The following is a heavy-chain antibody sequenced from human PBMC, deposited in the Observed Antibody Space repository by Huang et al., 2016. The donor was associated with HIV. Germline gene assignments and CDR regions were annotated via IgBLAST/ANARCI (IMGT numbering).Heavy chain of an antibody. D-gene: IGHD3-22*01. CDR2: NSGYNGKT. J-gene: IGHJ1*01. Sequence: QVQLVQSGAEVKKPGASVKVSCKASGYTFTNYAINWVRQAPGQSLEWMGCNSGYNGKTNYAQKVQGRVTMTKDTSTSTAYMELRSLISDDTAVYYCARERYYYDRSGYYTPVEYFHHWGQGTLVTVSS. CDR3: ARERYYYDRSGYYTPVEYFHH. V-gene: IGHV1-18*01. CDR1: GYTFTNYA.